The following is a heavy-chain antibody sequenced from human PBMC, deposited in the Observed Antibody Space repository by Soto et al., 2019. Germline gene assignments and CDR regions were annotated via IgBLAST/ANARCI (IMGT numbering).Heavy chain of an antibody. CDR1: GGSISTYY. D-gene: IGHD4-17*01. CDR3: ARGYGDYVLDY. V-gene: IGHV4-59*01. J-gene: IGHJ4*02. Sequence: SETLSLTCTVSGGSISTYYWSWIRQPPGKGLEWIGYIYYSGSTNYNPSLKSRVTISVDTSKNQFSLKLSSVTAADTAVYYCARGYGDYVLDYWGQGTLVTVSS. CDR2: IYYSGST.